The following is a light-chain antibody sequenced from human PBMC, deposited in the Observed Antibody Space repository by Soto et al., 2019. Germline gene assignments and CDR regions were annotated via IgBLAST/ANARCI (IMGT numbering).Light chain of an antibody. J-gene: IGLJ2*01. CDR1: SSNIGAGYD. CDR2: GNS. V-gene: IGLV1-40*01. Sequence: QSVRTQPPSVSGAPGQRVTISCTGSSSNIGAGYDVHWYQQLPGTAPKLLIYGNSNRPSGVPDRFSGSKSGTSASLAITGLQAEDEADYYCQSYDSSLVVFGGGTKLTVL. CDR3: QSYDSSLVV.